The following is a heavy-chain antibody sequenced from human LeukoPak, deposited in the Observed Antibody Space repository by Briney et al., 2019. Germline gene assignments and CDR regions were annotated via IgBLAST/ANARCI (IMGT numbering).Heavy chain of an antibody. CDR2: ISYDGFNK. CDR3: ARDFGSGADQ. D-gene: IGHD3-10*01. J-gene: IGHJ5*02. Sequence: PGGSLRLSCAASGFTFSSYGMHWVRQAPGKGLEWVAIISYDGFNKYYAESVKGRFTISRDNSQSTLYLQMNSLRVEDTALYYCARDFGSGADQWGQGTLVIVSS. CDR1: GFTFSSYG. V-gene: IGHV3-33*08.